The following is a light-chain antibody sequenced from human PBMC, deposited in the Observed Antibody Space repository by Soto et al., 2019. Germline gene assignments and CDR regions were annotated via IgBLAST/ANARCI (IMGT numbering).Light chain of an antibody. CDR3: QHRSNSPPMWT. V-gene: IGKV3-11*01. Sequence: EIVLTQSPATLSLSPGDRATLSCRASESIGTYLAWYQQKPGQAPRLLIYDASNRATGVPARFSGTGSGTDFTLTISSLESEEFAVYFCQHRSNSPPMWTFGQGTKVEIK. CDR1: ESIGTY. CDR2: DAS. J-gene: IGKJ1*01.